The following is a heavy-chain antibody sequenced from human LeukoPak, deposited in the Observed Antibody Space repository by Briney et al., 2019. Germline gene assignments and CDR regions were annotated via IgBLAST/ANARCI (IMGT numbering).Heavy chain of an antibody. Sequence: SEALSLTCTVSGGSISSGGYYWSWIRQHPGKGLGWIGYIYYSGSTYYNPSLKSRVTISVDTSKNQFSLKLSSVTAADTAVYYCARAREFGGIDYWGQGTLVTVSP. D-gene: IGHD3-10*01. CDR2: IYYSGST. V-gene: IGHV4-31*03. J-gene: IGHJ4*01. CDR1: GGSISSGGYY. CDR3: ARAREFGGIDY.